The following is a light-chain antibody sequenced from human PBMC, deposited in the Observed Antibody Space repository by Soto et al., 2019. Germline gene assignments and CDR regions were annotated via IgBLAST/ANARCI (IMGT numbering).Light chain of an antibody. V-gene: IGKV1-5*03. Sequence: DIPMTQSPSTLSASVGDRVTITCRASQNIFSWLAWYQQKPGKAPKLLIYKASSLESGVPSRFSGSGSGTEFTLTISSLQPDDFATYYCQQYSSDYTFGQGTKLEIK. CDR1: QNIFSW. J-gene: IGKJ2*01. CDR2: KAS. CDR3: QQYSSDYT.